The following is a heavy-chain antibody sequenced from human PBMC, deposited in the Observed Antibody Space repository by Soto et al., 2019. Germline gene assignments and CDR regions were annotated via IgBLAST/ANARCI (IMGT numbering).Heavy chain of an antibody. CDR3: TRTISALPGDDY. D-gene: IGHD6-6*01. CDR2: IKQDGSER. J-gene: IGHJ4*02. CDR1: GFTFNRYW. Sequence: EVQLVESGGGLVQPGGSLRLSCAASGFTFNRYWMGWVRQAPGKGPEWLANIKQDGSERYYVDSVKGRFTISRDNVKNAVDLQINSLRAEDTAVYYCTRTISALPGDDYWGQGTLVTVSS. V-gene: IGHV3-7*01.